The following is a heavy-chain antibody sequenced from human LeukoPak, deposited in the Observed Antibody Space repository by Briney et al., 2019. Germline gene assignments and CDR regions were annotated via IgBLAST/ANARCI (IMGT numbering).Heavy chain of an antibody. CDR2: ISSSGSTI. D-gene: IGHD2-21*02. J-gene: IGHJ4*02. CDR3: ARARGGTYCGGDCYSK. Sequence: GGSLRLSCAASGFTFRSYGMHWVRQAPGKGLEWVSYISSSGSTIYYADSVKGRFTISRDNAKNSLYLQMNSLRAEDTAVYYCARARGGTYCGGDCYSKWGQGTLVTVSS. V-gene: IGHV3-48*03. CDR1: GFTFRSYG.